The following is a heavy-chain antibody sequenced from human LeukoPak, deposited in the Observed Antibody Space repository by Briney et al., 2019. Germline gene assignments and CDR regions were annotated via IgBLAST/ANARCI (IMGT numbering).Heavy chain of an antibody. V-gene: IGHV3-23*01. D-gene: IGHD4-17*01. Sequence: GGSLRLSCAASGFTFSSYAMSWVRQAPGKGLEWVSAISGSGGSTYYADSVKGRFTISRDNSKNTLYLQMNSLRAEDTAVYYCAKDYGPNDLPHYDPWGQGTLVTVSS. CDR1: GFTFSSYA. CDR2: ISGSGGST. J-gene: IGHJ5*02. CDR3: AKDYGPNDLPHYDP.